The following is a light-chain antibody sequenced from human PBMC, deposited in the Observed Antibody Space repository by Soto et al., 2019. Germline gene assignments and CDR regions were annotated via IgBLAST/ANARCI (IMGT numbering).Light chain of an antibody. CDR3: AAWDDSVKTLL. CDR1: SSNIGSNT. J-gene: IGLJ3*02. Sequence: QPVLTQPPSASETPEQRVTISCSGSSSNIGSNTVNWYQHLPGTTPKLLIYNNYQRPSGVPDRFSASKSGTSASLAITGLQSEDEADYYCAAWDDSVKTLLFGGGTKVTVL. CDR2: NNY. V-gene: IGLV1-44*01.